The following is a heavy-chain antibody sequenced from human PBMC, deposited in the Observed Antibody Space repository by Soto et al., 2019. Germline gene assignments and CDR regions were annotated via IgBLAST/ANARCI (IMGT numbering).Heavy chain of an antibody. D-gene: IGHD4-17*01. CDR2: IWYDGSNK. V-gene: IGHV3-33*01. CDR3: ARDDNYGGNRYYYYGMDV. Sequence: GGSLRLSCAASGFTFSSYGMHWVRQAPGKGLEWVAVIWYDGSNKYYADSVKGRFTISRDNSKNTLYLQMNSLRAEDTAVYYCARDDNYGGNRYYYYGMDVWGQGTTVTVSS. J-gene: IGHJ6*02. CDR1: GFTFSSYG.